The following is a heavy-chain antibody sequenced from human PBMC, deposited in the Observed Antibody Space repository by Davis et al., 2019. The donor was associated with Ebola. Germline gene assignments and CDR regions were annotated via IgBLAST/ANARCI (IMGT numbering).Heavy chain of an antibody. J-gene: IGHJ4*02. Sequence: GESLKISCKGSGYSFSSYWIAWVRQMPGKGLEWMAIIYPADSNVRYSPSFQGHVTVSADKSTSTAFLQWNSLEASDSAMYYCSRHFHGNRPGDFWGQGTLVTVSS. CDR3: SRHFHGNRPGDF. CDR2: IYPADSNV. D-gene: IGHD1-14*01. CDR1: GYSFSSYW. V-gene: IGHV5-51*01.